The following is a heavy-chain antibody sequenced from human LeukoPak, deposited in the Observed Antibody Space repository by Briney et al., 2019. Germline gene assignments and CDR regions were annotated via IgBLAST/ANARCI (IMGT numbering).Heavy chain of an antibody. Sequence: TSETLSHTCTVSGGSISSSSYYWGWIRQPPGKGLEWIGSIYYSGSTYYNPSLKSRVTISVDTSKNQFSLKLSSVTAADTAVYYCARRRRIAVAGLGGYFDYWGQGTLVTVSS. CDR1: GGSISSSSYY. J-gene: IGHJ4*02. D-gene: IGHD6-19*01. CDR3: ARRRRIAVAGLGGYFDY. V-gene: IGHV4-39*01. CDR2: IYYSGST.